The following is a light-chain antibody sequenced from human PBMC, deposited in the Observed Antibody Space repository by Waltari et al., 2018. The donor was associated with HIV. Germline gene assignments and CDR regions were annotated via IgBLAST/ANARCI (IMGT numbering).Light chain of an antibody. CDR2: QDT. CDR3: QAWDSSAVV. V-gene: IGLV3-1*01. J-gene: IGLJ2*01. Sequence: SYELTQPPSVSVSPGQTATITCSGVKLGDKYVAWYQQRPGQSPVLVIYQDTGRPSGIPGRLCGSNSGNTATLTNGGTQAMDEADDCCQAWDSSAVVFGGGTKLTVL. CDR1: KLGDKY.